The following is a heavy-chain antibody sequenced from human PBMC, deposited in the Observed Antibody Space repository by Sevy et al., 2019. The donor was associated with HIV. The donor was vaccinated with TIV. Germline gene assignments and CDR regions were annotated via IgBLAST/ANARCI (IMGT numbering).Heavy chain of an antibody. CDR1: GGSISNYF. D-gene: IGHD6-13*01. J-gene: IGHJ4*02. V-gene: IGHV4-59*01. Sequence: SETLSLTCTVSGGSISNYFWSWIRQPPGKGLEWIGCIYYSGSTNYNPSLKSRITISVDTSKNQFSLKLSSVTAADTAVYYCARESIGAVGDFDYWGQGTLVTVSS. CDR3: ARESIGAVGDFDY. CDR2: IYYSGST.